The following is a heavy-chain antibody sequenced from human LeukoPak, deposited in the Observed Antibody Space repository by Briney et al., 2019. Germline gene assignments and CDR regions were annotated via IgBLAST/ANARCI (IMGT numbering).Heavy chain of an antibody. D-gene: IGHD5-12*01. V-gene: IGHV1-69*13. CDR2: IIPIFGTA. J-gene: IGHJ3*02. Sequence: GASVKVSCKASGGTFSSYAISWVRQAPGQGLEWMGGIIPIFGTANYAQKFQGRVTITADESTSTAYMELSSLRSEDTAVYYCARGTLYSGYDWAFDIWGQGTMVTVSS. CDR1: GGTFSSYA. CDR3: ARGTLYSGYDWAFDI.